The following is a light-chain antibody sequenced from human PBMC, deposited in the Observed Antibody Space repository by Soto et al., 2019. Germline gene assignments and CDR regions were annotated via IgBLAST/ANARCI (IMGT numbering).Light chain of an antibody. CDR3: QQYGSSPRT. Sequence: ESVLTQSPGTLSLSPGERATLSCRASQSVSSSYLAWYQQKPGQAPRLLIYGASSRATGIPDRFSGSGSGTDFTLTISRLEPEDFAVYYCQQYGSSPRTFGQGTRLAIK. V-gene: IGKV3-20*01. CDR1: QSVSSSY. CDR2: GAS. J-gene: IGKJ5*01.